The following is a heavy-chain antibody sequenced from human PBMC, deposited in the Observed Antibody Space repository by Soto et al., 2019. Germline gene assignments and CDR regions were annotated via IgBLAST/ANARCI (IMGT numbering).Heavy chain of an antibody. V-gene: IGHV4-34*01. Sequence: SETLSLTCAVYGGSFSGYYWSWIRQPPGKGLEWIGEINHSGSTNYNPSLKSRVTISVDTSKNQFSLKLSSVTAADTAVYYCARWGPPSAYRVREIPGFRWFDPWGQGTLVTVSS. D-gene: IGHD3-10*01. CDR1: GGSFSGYY. CDR2: INHSGST. CDR3: ARWGPPSAYRVREIPGFRWFDP. J-gene: IGHJ5*02.